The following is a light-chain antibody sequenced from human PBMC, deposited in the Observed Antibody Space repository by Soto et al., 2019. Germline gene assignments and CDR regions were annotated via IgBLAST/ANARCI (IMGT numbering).Light chain of an antibody. CDR1: QSLSDRY. CDR3: QHSYSVPRT. CDR2: GAS. V-gene: IGKV3D-7*01. J-gene: IGKJ4*01. Sequence: EIVLTQSPGILSLSPGEGASLFCRASQSLSDRYLSWYQHKPGQSPRLLIYGASTRVPGTPDRFSGSGSGTDFTLTISNLQPADFATYYCQHSYSVPRTFGGGTRVESK.